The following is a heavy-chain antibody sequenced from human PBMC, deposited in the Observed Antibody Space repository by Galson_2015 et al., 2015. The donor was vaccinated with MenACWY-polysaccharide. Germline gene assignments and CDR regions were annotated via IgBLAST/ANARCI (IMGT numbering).Heavy chain of an antibody. D-gene: IGHD2-21*01. CDR2: MNPNSGNT. Sequence: SVKVSCKASGYKFTSYDINWVRQATGQGLEWMGWMNPNSGNTGYAQKFQGRVTMTSNSAMATAYMELNNLRSDDTAVYYCARIIARKYTFADSWGQGTLVTVSS. CDR1: GYKFTSYD. CDR3: ARIIARKYTFADS. J-gene: IGHJ4*02. V-gene: IGHV1-8*01.